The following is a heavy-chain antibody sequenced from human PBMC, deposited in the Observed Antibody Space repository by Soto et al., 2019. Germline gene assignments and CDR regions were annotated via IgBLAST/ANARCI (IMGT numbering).Heavy chain of an antibody. D-gene: IGHD3-22*01. J-gene: IGHJ4*02. CDR3: ASYYGYNNDFDY. Sequence: SETLSLTCTVSGGSISSSSDYWGWIRQPPGKGLEWIGSIYYSGSTYYNPSLKSRVTISVDTSKNQFSLKLSSVTAADTAVYYCASYYGYNNDFDYWGQGTLVTVSS. CDR1: GGSISSSSDY. CDR2: IYYSGST. V-gene: IGHV4-39*01.